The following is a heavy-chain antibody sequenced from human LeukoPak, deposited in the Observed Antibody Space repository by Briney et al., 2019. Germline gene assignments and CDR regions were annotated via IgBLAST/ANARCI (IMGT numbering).Heavy chain of an antibody. CDR1: GFTFSSYG. Sequence: GGSLRLSCAASGFTFSSYGMHWVRQAPGKGLEWVAVIWYDGSNKYYADSVKGRFTISRDNSKNTLYLQMNSLRAEDTAVYYCARGNAQDFWSGYSPYYFDYWGQGTLVTVSS. V-gene: IGHV3-33*01. CDR3: ARGNAQDFWSGYSPYYFDY. D-gene: IGHD3-3*01. CDR2: IWYDGSNK. J-gene: IGHJ4*02.